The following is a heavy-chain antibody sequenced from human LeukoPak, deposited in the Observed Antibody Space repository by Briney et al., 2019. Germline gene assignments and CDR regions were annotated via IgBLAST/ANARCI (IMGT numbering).Heavy chain of an antibody. CDR2: IDPSGSYT. CDR1: GYSFSNYW. J-gene: IGHJ4*02. Sequence: GESLKISCEGSGYSFSNYWISWVRQMPGKGLEWMGRIDPSGSYTEYSPSFQGHVTISADKSISTAYLQWSSLKPSDTAMYYCARAWSCSGGSCYAEDWGQGTLVTVSS. V-gene: IGHV5-10-1*01. D-gene: IGHD2-15*01. CDR3: ARAWSCSGGSCYAED.